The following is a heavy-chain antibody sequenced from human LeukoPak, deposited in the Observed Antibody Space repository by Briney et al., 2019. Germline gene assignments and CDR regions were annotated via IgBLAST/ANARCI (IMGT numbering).Heavy chain of an antibody. V-gene: IGHV3-23*01. Sequence: GGSLRLSCAASGFTFSSYSMSWVRQAPGKGPEWVSAISGSGGSTYYADSVKGRFTISRDNSKNTLYLQMNSLRAEDTAVYYCAKFSPYGDVGYWGQGTPVTVSS. CDR1: GFTFSSYS. CDR2: ISGSGGST. D-gene: IGHD4-17*01. J-gene: IGHJ4*02. CDR3: AKFSPYGDVGY.